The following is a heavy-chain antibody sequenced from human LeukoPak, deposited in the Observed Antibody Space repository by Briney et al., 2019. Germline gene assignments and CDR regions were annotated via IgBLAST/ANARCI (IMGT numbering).Heavy chain of an antibody. CDR1: GFTFSDYS. V-gene: IGHV3-21*01. J-gene: IGHJ4*02. D-gene: IGHD6-13*01. CDR3: ARVSLGAAAGTSR. Sequence: GGSLRLSCAASGFTFSDYSMNWVRQAPGKGLEWVSSISSSSSYIYYTDSVKGRFTISRDNAKNSLYLQMNSLRADDTAIYYCARVSLGAAAGTSRWGQGTLVTVSS. CDR2: ISSSSSYI.